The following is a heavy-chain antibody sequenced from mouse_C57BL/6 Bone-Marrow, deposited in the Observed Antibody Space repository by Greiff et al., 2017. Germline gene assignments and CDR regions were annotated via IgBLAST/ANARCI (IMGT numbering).Heavy chain of an antibody. V-gene: IGHV1-64*01. D-gene: IGHD2-12*01. J-gene: IGHJ2*01. CDR2: IHPNSGST. Sequence: VKLQQSGAELVKPGASVKLSCKASGYTFTSYWMHWVKQRPGQGLEWIGMIHPNSGSTNYNEKFKSKATLTVDKSSSTAYMQLSSLTSEDSAVYYCAVYDDYFDYWGQGTTLTVSS. CDR3: AVYDDYFDY. CDR1: GYTFTSYW.